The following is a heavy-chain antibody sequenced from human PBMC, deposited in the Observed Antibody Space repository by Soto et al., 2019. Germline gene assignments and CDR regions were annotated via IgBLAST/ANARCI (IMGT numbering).Heavy chain of an antibody. CDR1: GGTFSSYA. Sequence: QVQLVQSGAEVKKPGSSVKVSCKASGGTFSSYAISWVRQAPGQGLEWMGGIIPIFGTANYAQKFQGRVTITADESTGTAYMELSSLRSEDTAVYYCAREGPGGGDTYNWFDPWGQGTLVTVSS. CDR2: IIPIFGTA. D-gene: IGHD2-21*02. CDR3: AREGPGGGDTYNWFDP. V-gene: IGHV1-69*01. J-gene: IGHJ5*02.